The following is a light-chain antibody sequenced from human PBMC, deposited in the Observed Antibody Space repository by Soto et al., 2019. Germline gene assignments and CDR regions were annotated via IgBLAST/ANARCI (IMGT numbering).Light chain of an antibody. V-gene: IGKV3-15*01. J-gene: IGKJ1*01. CDR3: QEYNTWPWT. CDR2: GAS. Sequence: ETVMTQSPATLSVSPGERATLSCRASQSVNSNLAWYQQKLGQAPRVLIYGASTRATGIPARFSGSGSGTGFILTISSLQSEDFALYYCQEYNTWPWTFGQGTKVDIK. CDR1: QSVNSN.